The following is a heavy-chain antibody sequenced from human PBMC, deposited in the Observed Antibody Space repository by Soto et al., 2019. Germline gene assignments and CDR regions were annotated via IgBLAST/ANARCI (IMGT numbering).Heavy chain of an antibody. J-gene: IGHJ6*02. CDR2: ISYDGSNK. CDR3: AKDKGYQLLFYYYGMDV. D-gene: IGHD2-2*01. Sequence: PGGSLRLSCTASGFTFSSYGMHWVRQAPGKGLEWVAVISYDGSNKYYADSVKGRFTISRDNSKNTLYLQMNSLRAEDTAVYYCAKDKGYQLLFYYYGMDVWGQGTTVTV. CDR1: GFTFSSYG. V-gene: IGHV3-30*18.